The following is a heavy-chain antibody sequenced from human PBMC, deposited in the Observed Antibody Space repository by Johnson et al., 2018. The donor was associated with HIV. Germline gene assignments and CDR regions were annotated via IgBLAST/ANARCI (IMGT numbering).Heavy chain of an antibody. V-gene: IGHV3-13*01. CDR2: IGAGGDT. CDR3: AKDAIVVVTAGAFDI. Sequence: VQLVESGGGLVQPGGSLRLSCAASGFTFSNYDIHWVRQIAGIGLEWVAAIGAGGDTYYPASVKGRFTISRENARNSLYLQMNSLRAEDTALYYCAKDAIVVVTAGAFDIWGQGTIVTVSS. D-gene: IGHD2-21*02. J-gene: IGHJ3*02. CDR1: GFTFSNYD.